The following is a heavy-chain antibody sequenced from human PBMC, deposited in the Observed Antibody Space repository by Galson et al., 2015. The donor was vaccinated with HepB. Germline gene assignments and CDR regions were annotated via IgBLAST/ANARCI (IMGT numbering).Heavy chain of an antibody. J-gene: IGHJ4*02. CDR2: INPANGRT. V-gene: IGHV1-3*01. D-gene: IGHD3-22*01. CDR3: ARAGRDTTGFFFYFDL. CDR1: GYTFTSYS. Sequence: SVKVSCKASGYTFTSYSLHWLRQAPGQRLEWMGWINPANGRTRHSLTFQGRLSISRDTSASTVYLELSSLRSEDTALYYCARAGRDTTGFFFYFDLWGPGTLVTVSS.